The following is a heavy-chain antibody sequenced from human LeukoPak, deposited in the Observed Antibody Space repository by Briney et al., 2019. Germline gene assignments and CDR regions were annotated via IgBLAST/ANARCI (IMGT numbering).Heavy chain of an antibody. J-gene: IGHJ6*03. CDR1: GGTFSSYA. CDR3: ARTPASDYYYMDV. V-gene: IGHV1-69*01. CDR2: IIPIFGTA. Sequence: SVKVSCKASGGTFSSYAISWVRQAPGQGLAWMGGIIPIFGTANYAQKFQGRVTITADESTSTAYMELSSLRSEDTAVYYCARTPASDYYYMDVWGKGTTVTVSS.